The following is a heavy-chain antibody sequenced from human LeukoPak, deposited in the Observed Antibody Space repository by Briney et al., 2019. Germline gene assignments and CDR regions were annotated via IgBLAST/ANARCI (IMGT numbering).Heavy chain of an antibody. V-gene: IGHV3-30*03. D-gene: IGHD3-22*01. CDR3: ARGGYYDSSGYSPTVG. CDR2: ISYDGSNK. J-gene: IGHJ4*02. Sequence: PGRSLRLSCAASGFTFSSYGMHWVRQAPGKGLEWVAVISYDGSNKYYADSVKGRFTISRDNSKNTLYLQMNSLRAEDTAVYYCARGGYYDSSGYSPTVGWGQGTLVTVSS. CDR1: GFTFSSYG.